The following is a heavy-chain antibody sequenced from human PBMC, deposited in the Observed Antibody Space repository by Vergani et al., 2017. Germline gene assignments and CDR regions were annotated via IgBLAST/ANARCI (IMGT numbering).Heavy chain of an antibody. D-gene: IGHD3-22*01. V-gene: IGHV1-69*01. Sequence: QVQLVQSGAEVKKPGSSVKVSCKASGGTFSSYAISWVRQAPGQGLEWMGGIIPIFGTANYAQKFQGRVTITADESTSTAYMELSSLRSEDPAVYYCARSYYDSSGYYSYWYFDLWGRGTLVTVSS. CDR2: IIPIFGTA. J-gene: IGHJ2*01. CDR1: GGTFSSYA. CDR3: ARSYYDSSGYYSYWYFDL.